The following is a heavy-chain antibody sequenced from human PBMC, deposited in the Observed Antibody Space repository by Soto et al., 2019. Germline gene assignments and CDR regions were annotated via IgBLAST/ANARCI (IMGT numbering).Heavy chain of an antibody. V-gene: IGHV1-69*01. D-gene: IGHD6-13*01. Sequence: QVQLVQSGAEVKEPGSSVKVSCKASGDLFNNHAFNWVRQAPGQGREWMGRISPLFSTTSYAQKFQGRVTIGADELTTSVYLEVNNLGSDDTALYYCAASSAIAAAGYFKFWGQGTLVTVSP. CDR1: GDLFNNHA. CDR3: AASSAIAAAGYFKF. J-gene: IGHJ4*02. CDR2: ISPLFSTT.